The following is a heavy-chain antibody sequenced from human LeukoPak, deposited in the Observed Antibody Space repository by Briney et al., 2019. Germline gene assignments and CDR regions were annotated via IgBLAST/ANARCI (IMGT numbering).Heavy chain of an antibody. V-gene: IGHV4-4*02. CDR3: ARDRTYAHDAFDI. J-gene: IGHJ3*02. CDR1: GGSISSSNW. Sequence: SGTLSLTCAVSGGSISSSNWWSWVRQPPGRGLEWIGEIYHSGSTNYNPSLKSRVTISVDKSKNQFSLKLSSVTAADTAVYYCARDRTYAHDAFDIWGQGTMVTVSS. D-gene: IGHD3-16*01. CDR2: IYHSGST.